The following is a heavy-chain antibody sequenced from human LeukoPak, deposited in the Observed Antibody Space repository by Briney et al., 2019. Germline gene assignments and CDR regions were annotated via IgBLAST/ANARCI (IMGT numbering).Heavy chain of an antibody. CDR3: ARGYPPLMTTVWFDP. V-gene: IGHV4-30-2*01. CDR2: IYQSGST. CDR1: GGSISSGGYS. D-gene: IGHD4-11*01. Sequence: PSETLSLTCAVSGGSISSGGYSWSWIRQPPGKGLEWIGYIYQSGSTYYNPSLQSRVTISVDRSKDQFSLKLSSVTAADTAVYYCARGYPPLMTTVWFDPWGQGTLVTVSS. J-gene: IGHJ5*02.